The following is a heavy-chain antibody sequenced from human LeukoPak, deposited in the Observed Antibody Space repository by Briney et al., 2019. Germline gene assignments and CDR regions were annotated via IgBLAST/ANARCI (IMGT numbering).Heavy chain of an antibody. J-gene: IGHJ4*02. D-gene: IGHD4-17*01. Sequence: GGSLRLSCAASGFTFDDYGMNWVRQAPGKGLEWVSGINWNGGSTGYADSVKGRFTISRDNAKNSLHLQMNSLRAEDTALYYCARDYYGDSYFDFWGQGTLVTVSS. CDR3: ARDYYGDSYFDF. CDR1: GFTFDDYG. CDR2: INWNGGST. V-gene: IGHV3-20*04.